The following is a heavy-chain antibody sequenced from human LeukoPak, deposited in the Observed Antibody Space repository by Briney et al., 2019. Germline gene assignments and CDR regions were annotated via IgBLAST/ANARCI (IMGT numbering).Heavy chain of an antibody. V-gene: IGHV4-34*01. CDR2: INHSGST. J-gene: IGHJ6*02. Sequence: PSETLSLTCTVSGGSISGYYWSWIRQPPGKGLEWIGEINHSGSTNYNPSLKSRVTISVDTSKNQFSLKLSSVTAADTAVYYCARGPRDDFWSGYYTLYYYYGMDVWGQGTTVTVSS. CDR1: GGSISGYY. D-gene: IGHD3-3*01. CDR3: ARGPRDDFWSGYYTLYYYYGMDV.